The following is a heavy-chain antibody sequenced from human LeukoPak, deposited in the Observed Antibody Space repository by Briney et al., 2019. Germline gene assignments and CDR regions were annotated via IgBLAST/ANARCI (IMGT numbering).Heavy chain of an antibody. Sequence: GGSLRLSCAASGFTFSDYYMSWIRQAPGKGLEWVSYISSSGSYTNYADSVKGRFTISRDNAKNSLYLQMNSLRAEDTAVYYCARDGYDSSGYFFDYWGQGTLVTVSS. CDR2: ISSSGSYT. CDR1: GFTFSDYY. J-gene: IGHJ4*02. CDR3: ARDGYDSSGYFFDY. V-gene: IGHV3-11*05. D-gene: IGHD3-22*01.